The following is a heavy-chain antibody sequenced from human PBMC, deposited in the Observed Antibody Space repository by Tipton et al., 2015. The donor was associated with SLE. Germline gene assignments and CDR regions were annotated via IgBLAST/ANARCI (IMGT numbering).Heavy chain of an antibody. D-gene: IGHD6-19*01. J-gene: IGHJ4*02. CDR3: ARGISSGWWNY. CDR2: IYYSGST. CDR1: DGSVSSGSYY. Sequence: TLSLTCTVSDGSVSSGSYYWSWIRQHPGKGLEWIGYIYYSGSTYYNPSLKSRLTISVDTSKNQFSLKLSSVTAADTAVYYCARGISSGWWNYWGQGILVTVSS. V-gene: IGHV4-31*03.